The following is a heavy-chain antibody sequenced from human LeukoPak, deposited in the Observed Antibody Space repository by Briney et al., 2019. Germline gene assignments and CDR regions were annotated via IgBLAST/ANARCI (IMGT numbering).Heavy chain of an antibody. CDR1: GFTFSSHW. J-gene: IGHJ5*02. V-gene: IGHV3-7*03. D-gene: IGHD3-16*02. Sequence: GGSLRLSCAASGFTFSSHWMSWVRQAPGKGLEWVANIKQDGSEKYYVDSVKGRFTISRDNAKNSLYLQMNSLRAEDTAVYYCARDWDYGSGSYRYNWFDPWGQGTLVTVSS. CDR3: ARDWDYGSGSYRYNWFDP. CDR2: IKQDGSEK.